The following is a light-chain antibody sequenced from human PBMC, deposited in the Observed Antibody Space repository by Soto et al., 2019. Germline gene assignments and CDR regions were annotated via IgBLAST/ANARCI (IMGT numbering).Light chain of an antibody. Sequence: QSVLTQPASVSGSPGQSITISCTGTNSDIGGYNIVSWYQQHPRKAPKLMSYEATNRPSGISDRFSASKSRNPAPLIISGLQAEDEGDYYCSSYTRAKTYVFGTGPKVTVL. CDR1: NSDIGGYNI. CDR3: SSYTRAKTYV. J-gene: IGLJ1*01. CDR2: EAT. V-gene: IGLV2-14*01.